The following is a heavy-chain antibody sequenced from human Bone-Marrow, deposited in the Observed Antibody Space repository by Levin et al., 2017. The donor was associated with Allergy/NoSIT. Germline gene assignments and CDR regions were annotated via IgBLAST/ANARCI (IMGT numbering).Heavy chain of an antibody. Sequence: PGGSLRLSCAASGFTFSSYAMSWVRQAPGKGLEWVSAISGSGGSTYYADSVKGRFTISRDNSKNTLYLQMNSLRAEDTAVYYCAIRRTRSAGGATKGWFDPWGQGTLVTVSS. CDR1: GFTFSSYA. D-gene: IGHD1-26*01. J-gene: IGHJ5*02. V-gene: IGHV3-23*01. CDR3: AIRRTRSAGGATKGWFDP. CDR2: ISGSGGST.